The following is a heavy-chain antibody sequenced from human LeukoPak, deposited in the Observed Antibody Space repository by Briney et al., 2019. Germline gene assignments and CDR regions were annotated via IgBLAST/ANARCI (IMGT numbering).Heavy chain of an antibody. Sequence: ASVKVSCKASGYTFTGCYIHWIRQAPGQGLEWMGWIDPSSGGTNYAPKFQGRVTMTRDTPISTAYMELSRLRSNDTAMYFCARGSDFCIVKPVYFIDHWGQGTLVPVSS. J-gene: IGHJ4*02. CDR2: IDPSSGGT. CDR3: ARGSDFCIVKPVYFIDH. CDR1: GYTFTGCY. V-gene: IGHV1-2*02. D-gene: IGHD3-3*01.